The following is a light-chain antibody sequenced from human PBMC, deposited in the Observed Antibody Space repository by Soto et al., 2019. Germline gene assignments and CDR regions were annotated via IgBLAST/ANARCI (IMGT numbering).Light chain of an antibody. V-gene: IGKV3D-20*02. Sequence: EIVLTQSPGTLSLSPGERATLSCRASQSVSSSYLAWYQQKPGQAPRPLIYGASSRATGIPARFSGSGSGTDFTLTISSLEPEDFAVYYCQQRSNWPRTFGQGTKVDIK. J-gene: IGKJ1*01. CDR2: GAS. CDR1: QSVSSSY. CDR3: QQRSNWPRT.